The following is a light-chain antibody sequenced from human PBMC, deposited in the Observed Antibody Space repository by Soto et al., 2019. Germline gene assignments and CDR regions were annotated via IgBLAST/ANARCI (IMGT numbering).Light chain of an antibody. CDR3: QHFGNSPRT. CDR2: GAS. J-gene: IGKJ1*01. V-gene: IGKV3-20*01. Sequence: EIVLTQSPGTLSLSPGERATLSCRDSQDITSNYLAWYQQKPGQAPRLLIYGASNRATGIPDRFSGSGSATDFTLTISRLEPEDFAVYYCQHFGNSPRTFGQGTKVEIK. CDR1: QDITSNY.